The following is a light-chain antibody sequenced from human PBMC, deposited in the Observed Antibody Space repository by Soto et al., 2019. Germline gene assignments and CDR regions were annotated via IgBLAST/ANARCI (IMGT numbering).Light chain of an antibody. CDR2: EGS. Sequence: QSALTQPASVSGSPGQSITISCTGTSSDVGSYNLVSWYQQHPGKGPKLMIYEGSKRPSGVSNRFSASKSGNTASLTISGLQAEDEADYHCCSYAGSSTLVFGGGTQLTVL. CDR3: CSYAGSSTLV. V-gene: IGLV2-23*01. CDR1: SSDVGSYNL. J-gene: IGLJ2*01.